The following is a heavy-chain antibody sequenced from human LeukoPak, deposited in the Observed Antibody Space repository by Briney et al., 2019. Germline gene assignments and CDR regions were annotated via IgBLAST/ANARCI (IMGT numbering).Heavy chain of an antibody. CDR3: AGSYVSRSFDY. J-gene: IGHJ4*02. V-gene: IGHV3-66*01. D-gene: IGHD3-16*01. CDR1: GFTLSNYA. CDR2: IYSGGST. Sequence: GGSLRLSCAASGFTLSNYAMHWVRQAPGKGLEWVSVIYSGGSTYYADSVKGRFTISRDNSKNTLYLQMNSLRAEDTAVFYCAGSYVSRSFDYWGQGTLVTVSS.